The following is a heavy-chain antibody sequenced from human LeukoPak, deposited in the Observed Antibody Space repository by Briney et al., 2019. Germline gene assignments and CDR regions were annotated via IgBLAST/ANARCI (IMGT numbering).Heavy chain of an antibody. D-gene: IGHD3-10*01. J-gene: IGHJ6*02. Sequence: HGESLRISCKGSGYSFTSYWISWVRQMPGKGLEWMGRIDPSDSYTNYSPSFQGHVTISADKSISTAYLQWSSLKASDTAMYYCASPLWFGERDYYYGMDVWGQGTTVTVSS. CDR2: IDPSDSYT. V-gene: IGHV5-10-1*01. CDR3: ASPLWFGERDYYYGMDV. CDR1: GYSFTSYW.